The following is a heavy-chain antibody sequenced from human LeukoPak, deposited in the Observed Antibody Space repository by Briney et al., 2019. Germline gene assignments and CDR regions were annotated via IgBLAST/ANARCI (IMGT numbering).Heavy chain of an antibody. CDR3: ARGFSQLPDMGNWLDP. Sequence: TLALPCTVSGGSISSGDYYWSWIRQPPGEGLEWIGYIYYSGSTYYNPSLKSRVTISVDTSKNQFSLKLSSVTAADTAVYYCARGFSQLPDMGNWLDPWGQGTLVTVSS. CDR1: GGSISSGDYY. D-gene: IGHD2-2*01. V-gene: IGHV4-30-4*01. J-gene: IGHJ5*02. CDR2: IYYSGST.